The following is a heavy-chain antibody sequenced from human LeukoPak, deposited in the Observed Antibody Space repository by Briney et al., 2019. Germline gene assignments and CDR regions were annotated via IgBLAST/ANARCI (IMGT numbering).Heavy chain of an antibody. CDR2: ISGSGGST. J-gene: IGHJ4*02. D-gene: IGHD5-24*01. Sequence: XYAMSWVRQAPXXXLEWVSAISGSGGSTYYADSVKGRFTISRDNSKNTLYLQMNSLRAEDTAVYYCAKKIGRARLDYWGQGTLVTVSS. V-gene: IGHV3-23*01. CDR3: AKKIGRARLDY. CDR1: XYA.